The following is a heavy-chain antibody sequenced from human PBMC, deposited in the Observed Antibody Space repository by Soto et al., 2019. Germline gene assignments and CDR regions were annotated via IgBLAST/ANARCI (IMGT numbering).Heavy chain of an antibody. D-gene: IGHD1-26*01. Sequence: KTSETLSLTCAVSGYSISSGYYWGWIRQPPGKGLEWIGSIYHSGSTYYNPSLKSRVTISVDTSKNQFSLKLSSVTAADTAVYYCARGDGTSYFDYWGQGTLVTVSS. CDR2: IYHSGST. J-gene: IGHJ4*02. V-gene: IGHV4-38-2*01. CDR3: ARGDGTSYFDY. CDR1: GYSISSGYY.